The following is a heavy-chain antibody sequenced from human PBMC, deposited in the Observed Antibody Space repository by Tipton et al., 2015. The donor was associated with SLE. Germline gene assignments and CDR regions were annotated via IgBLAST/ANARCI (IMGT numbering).Heavy chain of an antibody. CDR3: ARYLPAGLYSSGWS. Sequence: GSLRLSCAASGFTVSSNYMSWVRQAPGKGLEWVSVTYSGGSTYYADSVKGRFTISRDNSKNTLYLQMNSLRAEDTAVYYCARYLPAGLYSSGWSWGQGTLVTVSS. CDR2: TYSGGST. D-gene: IGHD6-19*01. CDR1: GFTVSSNY. J-gene: IGHJ5*02. V-gene: IGHV3-66*01.